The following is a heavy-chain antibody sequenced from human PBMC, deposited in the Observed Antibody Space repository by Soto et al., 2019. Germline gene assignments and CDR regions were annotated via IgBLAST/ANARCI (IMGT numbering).Heavy chain of an antibody. CDR2: ISAYNGNT. V-gene: IGHV1-18*01. CDR3: ARLKKSRKHYGMDV. CDR1: GYTFTSYG. Sequence: ASVKVSCKASGYTFTSYGISWVRQAPGQGLEWMGWISAYNGNTNYAQKLQGRVTMTTDTSTSTAYMELRSLRSDDTAVYYCARLKKSRKHYGMDVWGQGTRVTVSS. J-gene: IGHJ6*02.